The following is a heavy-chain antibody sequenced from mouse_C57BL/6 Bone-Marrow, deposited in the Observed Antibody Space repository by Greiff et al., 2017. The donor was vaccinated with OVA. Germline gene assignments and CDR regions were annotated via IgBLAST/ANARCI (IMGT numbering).Heavy chain of an antibody. V-gene: IGHV1-50*01. CDR3: AREDDGYYAGFAY. D-gene: IGHD2-3*01. J-gene: IGHJ3*01. CDR2: IDPSDSYT. Sequence: QVQLQQPGAELVKPGASVKLSCKASGYTFTSYWMQWVKQRPGQGLEWIGEIDPSDSYTNYNQKFKGKATLTVDTSSSTAYMQLSSLTSEDSAVYYCAREDDGYYAGFAYWGQGTLVTVSA. CDR1: GYTFTSYW.